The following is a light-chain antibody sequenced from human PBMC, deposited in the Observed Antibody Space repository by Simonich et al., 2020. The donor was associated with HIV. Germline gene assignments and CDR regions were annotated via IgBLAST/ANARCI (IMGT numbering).Light chain of an antibody. CDR1: ALPKQY. J-gene: IGLJ2*01. CDR3: QSADSSGTYVV. Sequence: SYELTQPPLVSVSPGQTARITCSGNALPKQYAYWYQQKPGQAPVLVIYKDSERPSGIPERFSGSSSGTTVTLNISGVQAEDEADYYCQSADSSGTYVVFGGGTKLTVL. CDR2: KDS. V-gene: IGLV3-25*03.